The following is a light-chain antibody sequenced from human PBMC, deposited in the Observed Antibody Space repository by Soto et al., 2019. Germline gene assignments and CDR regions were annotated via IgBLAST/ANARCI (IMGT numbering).Light chain of an antibody. V-gene: IGKV3-20*01. CDR2: GAS. J-gene: IGKJ1*01. CDR1: QSLDSTS. Sequence: EVVLTQSPGTLSLSPGERATLSCRASQSLDSTSLAWYQQKPGQSPRLVIYGASRRATGIPERFSGSGSGTDFILTIDRLEPEDFAVYYCQYYDESMWTFGRGTKVE. CDR3: QYYDESMWT.